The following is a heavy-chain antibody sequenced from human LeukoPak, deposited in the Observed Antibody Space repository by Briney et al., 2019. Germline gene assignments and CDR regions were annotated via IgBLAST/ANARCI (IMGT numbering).Heavy chain of an antibody. CDR1: GFTFSIYA. Sequence: TGGSLRLSRAASGFTFSIYAMNWVRQAPGKGLEWVSSITSDSSHTFYADSVKGRFTISRDNAKSSLYLQMNNLRADDTAVYYCASEGVVGVTAHFDYWGQGTLVTVSS. CDR2: ITSDSSHT. V-gene: IGHV3-21*01. CDR3: ASEGVVGVTAHFDY. J-gene: IGHJ4*02. D-gene: IGHD1-26*01.